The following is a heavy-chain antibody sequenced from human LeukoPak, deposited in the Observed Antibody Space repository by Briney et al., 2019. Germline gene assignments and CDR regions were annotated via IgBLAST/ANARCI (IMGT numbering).Heavy chain of an antibody. Sequence: ASVKVSCKTSGCSFNIYEINWVRQATGQGLEWMGWVNPNSGDTDYAQKFQGRLTMTRNTSISTAYMELSGLRLEDTAVYYCSRGPRFDPWGQGTQVTVS. J-gene: IGHJ5*02. CDR1: GCSFNIYE. CDR3: SRGPRFDP. V-gene: IGHV1-8*01. CDR2: VNPNSGDT.